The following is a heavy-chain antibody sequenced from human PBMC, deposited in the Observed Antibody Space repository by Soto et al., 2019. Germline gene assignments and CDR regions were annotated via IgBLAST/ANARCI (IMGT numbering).Heavy chain of an antibody. CDR3: ATSRPICSGGSCYFFPLIDY. Sequence: SETLSLTCAVSGGSISSGGYSWSWIRQPPGKGLEWIGYIYHSGSTYYNPSLKSRVTISVDRSKNQFSLKLSSVTAADTAVYYCATSRPICSGGSCYFFPLIDYWGQGTLVTVSS. CDR2: IYHSGST. D-gene: IGHD2-15*01. J-gene: IGHJ4*02. V-gene: IGHV4-30-2*01. CDR1: GGSISSGGYS.